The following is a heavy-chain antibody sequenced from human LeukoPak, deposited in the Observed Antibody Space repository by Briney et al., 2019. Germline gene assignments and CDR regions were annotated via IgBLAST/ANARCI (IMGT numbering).Heavy chain of an antibody. CDR1: GFTFSNAW. CDR2: IKSKTDGGTT. Sequence: VGSLRLSCAASGFTFSNAWMSWVRQAPGKGLEWVGRIKSKTDGGTTDYAAAVKGRFTISRDDSKNTLYLQMNSLKTEDTAVYYCTTDAYYYGSGSADYWGQGTLVTVSS. CDR3: TTDAYYYGSGSADY. J-gene: IGHJ4*02. V-gene: IGHV3-15*01. D-gene: IGHD3-10*01.